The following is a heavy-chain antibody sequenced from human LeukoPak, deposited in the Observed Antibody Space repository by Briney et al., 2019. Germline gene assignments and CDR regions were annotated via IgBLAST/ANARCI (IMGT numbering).Heavy chain of an antibody. CDR1: GFTFSNAW. CDR2: INNDGSST. CDR3: ARDGISCTGGHCYFAS. J-gene: IGHJ4*02. D-gene: IGHD2-8*02. V-gene: IGHV3-74*01. Sequence: GGSLRLSCAASGFTFSNAWMSWVRQAPGKGLVWVSRINNDGSSTTYADSVKGRFTISRDNARNTLYLQMNGLRAEDTAVYYCARDGISCTGGHCYFASWGQGTLVTVSS.